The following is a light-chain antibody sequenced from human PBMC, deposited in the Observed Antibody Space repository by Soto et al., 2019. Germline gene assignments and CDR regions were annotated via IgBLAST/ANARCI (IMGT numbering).Light chain of an antibody. CDR2: AAS. V-gene: IGKV1-9*01. J-gene: IGKJ3*01. Sequence: DIQLTQSPSFLSASVGDRVTITCRASQGISSYLAWYQQKPGKAPKLLIYAASTLQSGVPSRFSDSGSGIEFTLTISSLQPEDFATYYCQQLNSYPLFTFGPGTKVDIK. CDR3: QQLNSYPLFT. CDR1: QGISSY.